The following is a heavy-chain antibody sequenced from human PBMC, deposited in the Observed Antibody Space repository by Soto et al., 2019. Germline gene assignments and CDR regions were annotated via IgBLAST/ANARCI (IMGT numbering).Heavy chain of an antibody. CDR1: GYTFTSYG. CDR3: ARDHVNSEQWLVLAPEVDMDV. CDR2: ISAYNGNT. D-gene: IGHD6-19*01. V-gene: IGHV1-18*01. Sequence: GASVKVSCKASGYTFTSYGISWVRQAPGQGLEWMGWISAYNGNTNYAQKLQGRVTMTTDTSTSTAYMELSSLRSEDTAVYYCARDHVNSEQWLVLAPEVDMDVWGQGTTVTVSS. J-gene: IGHJ6*02.